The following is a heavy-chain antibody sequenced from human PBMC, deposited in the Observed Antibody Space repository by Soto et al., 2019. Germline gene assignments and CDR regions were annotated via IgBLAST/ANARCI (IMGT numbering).Heavy chain of an antibody. CDR2: IWYDGSNK. V-gene: IGHV3-33*01. Sequence: GGSLRLSCAASGFTFSSYGMHWVRQAPGKGLEWVAVIWYDGSNKYYADSVKGRFTISRDNSKNTLYLQMNSLRAEDTAVYHCARDGMGGQWLVSYYYYYYGMDVWGQGTTVTVSS. J-gene: IGHJ6*02. CDR3: ARDGMGGQWLVSYYYYYYGMDV. CDR1: GFTFSSYG. D-gene: IGHD6-19*01.